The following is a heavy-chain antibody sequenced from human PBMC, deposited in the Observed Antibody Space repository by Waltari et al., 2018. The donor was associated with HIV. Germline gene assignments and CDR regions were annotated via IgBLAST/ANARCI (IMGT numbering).Heavy chain of an antibody. CDR3: ARERGGRNSYSWRGWFDP. CDR1: GGSFSGYY. J-gene: IGHJ5*02. CDR2: INHSGST. Sequence: QVQLQQWGAGLLKPSETLSLTCAVYGGSFSGYYWSWIRQPPGKGLEWIGEINHSGSTNYNPSLKSRVTISVDTSKNQFSLKLSSVTAADTAVYYCARERGGRNSYSWRGWFDPWGQGTLVTVSS. V-gene: IGHV4-34*01. D-gene: IGHD6-13*01.